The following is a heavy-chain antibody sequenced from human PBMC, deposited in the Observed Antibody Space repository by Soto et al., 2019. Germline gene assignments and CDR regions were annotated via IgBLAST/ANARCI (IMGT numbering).Heavy chain of an antibody. CDR3: ATDDGGYCSGGSCYSLDY. V-gene: IGHV1-24*01. CDR1: GYTLTELS. CDR2: FDPEDGET. D-gene: IGHD2-15*01. J-gene: IGHJ4*02. Sequence: ASVKVSCKVSGYTLTELSMHWVRQAPGKGLEWMGGFDPEDGETIYAQKFQGRVTMTEDTSTDTAYMELSSLRSEDTAVYYCATDDGGYCSGGSCYSLDYWGQGTLVTV.